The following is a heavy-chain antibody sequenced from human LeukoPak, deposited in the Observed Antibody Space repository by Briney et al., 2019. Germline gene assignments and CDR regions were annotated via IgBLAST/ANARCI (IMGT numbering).Heavy chain of an antibody. V-gene: IGHV3-49*03. Sequence: GGSQRLSCSASGFTFGDYSMSWFRQAPGKGLEWVGFIRNKAYGGTAEYAASVKGRFTISRDDSESIAYPQMDSLKTEDTAVYYCSREVRYFDWFQADYWGQGTLVTVSS. CDR1: GFTFGDYS. CDR2: IRNKAYGGTA. CDR3: SREVRYFDWFQADY. J-gene: IGHJ4*02. D-gene: IGHD3-9*01.